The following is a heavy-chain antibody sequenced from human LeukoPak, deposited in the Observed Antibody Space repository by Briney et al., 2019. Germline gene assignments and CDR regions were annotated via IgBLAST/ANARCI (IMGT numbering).Heavy chain of an antibody. J-gene: IGHJ5*02. Sequence: GASVKVSCKASGYTFTGYYMHWVRQAPGQGLEWMGWINPNSGGTNYARKFQGRVTMTRDTSISTAYMELTRLRSDDTAVYYCARAGGFPSYCSGGTCYSGWFDPWGQGTLVTVSS. CDR2: INPNSGGT. CDR1: GYTFTGYY. D-gene: IGHD2-15*01. CDR3: ARAGGFPSYCSGGTCYSGWFDP. V-gene: IGHV1-2*02.